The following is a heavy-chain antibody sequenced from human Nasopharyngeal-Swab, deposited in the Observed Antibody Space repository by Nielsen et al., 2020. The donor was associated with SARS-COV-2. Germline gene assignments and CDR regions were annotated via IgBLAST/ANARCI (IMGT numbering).Heavy chain of an antibody. V-gene: IGHV1-2*06. CDR2: FNPNSGGT. Sequence: ASVNVSCKTSGYTFIGYYIHWVRQAPGQGLEWMGRFNPNSGGTNYAQELQGRVTMTGDTSISTAYMELSRVRSDDTAMYYCTRDRGSGYFDSWGQGTLVIVSS. CDR1: GYTFIGYY. D-gene: IGHD3-3*01. CDR3: TRDRGSGYFDS. J-gene: IGHJ4*02.